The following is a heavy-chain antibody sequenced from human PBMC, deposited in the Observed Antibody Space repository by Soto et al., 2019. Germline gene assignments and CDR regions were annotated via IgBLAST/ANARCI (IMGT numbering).Heavy chain of an antibody. D-gene: IGHD6-13*01. CDR3: ATLGIAAAGGDFDY. V-gene: IGHV3-30-3*01. Sequence: QVQLVESGGGVVQPGRSLRLSCAASGFTFSSYAMHWVRQAPGKGLEWVAVISYDGSNKYYADSVKGRFTISRDNSKNTLYLQMNSLRAEDTAVYYCATLGIAAAGGDFDYWGQGTLVTVSS. CDR1: GFTFSSYA. CDR2: ISYDGSNK. J-gene: IGHJ4*02.